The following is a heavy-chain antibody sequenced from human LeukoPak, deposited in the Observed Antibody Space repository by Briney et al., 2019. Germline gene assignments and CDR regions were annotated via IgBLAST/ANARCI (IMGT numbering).Heavy chain of an antibody. V-gene: IGHV3-23*01. CDR2: ISGSGGTT. J-gene: IGHJ4*02. Sequence: GGSLRLSCAASGFTFSSFVLNWVRQAPGKGLEWVSTISGSGGTTYYADSVKGRFTISRDNSKNTLYLQMNSLRPEDAAVYYCANLPLWGQGTLVTVSS. CDR3: ANLPL. CDR1: GFTFSSFV.